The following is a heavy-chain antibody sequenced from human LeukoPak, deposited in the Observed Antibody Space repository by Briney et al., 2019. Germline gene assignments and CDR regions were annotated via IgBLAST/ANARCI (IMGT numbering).Heavy chain of an antibody. CDR1: GASISSGSYY. Sequence: PSETLSFTCTVSGASISSGSYYWSWIRQPAGKGLEWIGRIYTSGSTNYNPSLKSRVTISVDTSKNQFSLKLSSVTAADTAVYYCARDFAAAAGTFDYWGQGTLVTVSS. CDR3: ARDFAAAAGTFDY. J-gene: IGHJ4*02. D-gene: IGHD6-13*01. V-gene: IGHV4-61*02. CDR2: IYTSGST.